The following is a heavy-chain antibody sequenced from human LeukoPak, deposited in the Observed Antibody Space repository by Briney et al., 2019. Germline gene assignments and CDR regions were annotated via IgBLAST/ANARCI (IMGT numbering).Heavy chain of an antibody. Sequence: TGESLKISCKGSGYSFTNYCIGWVRQMPGKGLELIGIICPGDSDARYSPSFQGQVTISADMSINTAFLQWSSLKASDTAMYYCARQTPAVKNLDFWGQGTPVTVSS. CDR2: ICPGDSDA. J-gene: IGHJ4*02. CDR1: GYSFTNYC. D-gene: IGHD4-17*01. V-gene: IGHV5-51*01. CDR3: ARQTPAVKNLDF.